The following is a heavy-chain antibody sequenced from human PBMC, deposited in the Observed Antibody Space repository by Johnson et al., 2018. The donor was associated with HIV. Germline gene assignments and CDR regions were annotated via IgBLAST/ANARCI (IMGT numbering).Heavy chain of an antibody. CDR1: GFSVSSNY. V-gene: IGHV3-66*02. Sequence: MQLVESGGGLVQPGGSLRLSCSASGFSVSSNYMSWVRQAPGKGLAWVSSIYCGGRTYYADSVKGRFTISRDNAKNSLYLQMNSLRAEDTAVYYCATFYYDNSNYFELASFFPGPTDLWGQGTLVTVSS. J-gene: IGHJ3*01. CDR3: ATFYYDNSNYFELASFFPGPTDL. D-gene: IGHD3-22*01. CDR2: IYCGGRT.